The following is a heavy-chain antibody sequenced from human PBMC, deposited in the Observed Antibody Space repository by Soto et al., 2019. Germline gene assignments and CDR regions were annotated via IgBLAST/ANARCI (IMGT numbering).Heavy chain of an antibody. J-gene: IGHJ4*02. D-gene: IGHD5-12*01. CDR3: ASKRWLQLPFDY. CDR2: IYYSGST. V-gene: IGHV4-31*03. Sequence: SETLSLTCTVSGGSISSGGYYWSWIRQHPGKGLEWIGYIYYSGSTYYNLSLKSRVTISVDTSKNQFSLKLSSVTAADTAVYYCASKRWLQLPFDYWGQGTLVTVSS. CDR1: GGSISSGGYY.